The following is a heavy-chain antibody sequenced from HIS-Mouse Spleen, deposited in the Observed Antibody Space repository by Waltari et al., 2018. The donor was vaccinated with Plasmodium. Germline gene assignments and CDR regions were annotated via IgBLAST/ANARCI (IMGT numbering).Heavy chain of an antibody. CDR2: TNPKRGGT. J-gene: IGHJ2*01. D-gene: IGHD4-17*01. CDR1: GYTFTGYY. Sequence: QVQLVQSGAEVKTPGASVSVSCKASGYTFTGYYLHWVRQPPVQGVEWSESTNPKRGGTNHEKKCQGWVTMSRDTYSSKTYMGLGTVRADDTAVYYCAKTRADGDYGGNWYVDMWGRRALVTVAS. V-gene: IGHV1-2*04. CDR3: AKTRADGDYGGNWYVDM.